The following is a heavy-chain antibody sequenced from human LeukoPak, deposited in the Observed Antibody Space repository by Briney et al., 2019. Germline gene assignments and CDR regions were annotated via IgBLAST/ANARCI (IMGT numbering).Heavy chain of an antibody. CDR3: ASDRTMTTVTSGQSWDDP. J-gene: IGHJ5*02. D-gene: IGHD4-17*01. CDR2: FDPDDGAR. Sequence: ASVKVSCKVSGYSLTALAIHWVRQAPGKGLEWMGRFDPDDGARIYSQRFQDRFLMTEDPSSDTAYMELSGLRSEDTAVYFCASDRTMTTVTSGQSWDDPWGQGTLVTVSS. V-gene: IGHV1-24*01. CDR1: GYSLTALA.